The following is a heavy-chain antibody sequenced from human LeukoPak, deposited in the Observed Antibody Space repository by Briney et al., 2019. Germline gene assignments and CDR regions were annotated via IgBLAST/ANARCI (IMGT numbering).Heavy chain of an antibody. Sequence: SETLSLTRTVSGGSISSHYWSWIRQPPGKGLEWIGYIYYSGSTNYNPSLKSRVTISVDTSKNQFSLKLSSVTAADTAVYYCARLFWSGFNLDYWGQGTLVTVSS. D-gene: IGHD3-3*01. CDR3: ARLFWSGFNLDY. CDR1: GGSISSHY. V-gene: IGHV4-59*11. CDR2: IYYSGST. J-gene: IGHJ4*02.